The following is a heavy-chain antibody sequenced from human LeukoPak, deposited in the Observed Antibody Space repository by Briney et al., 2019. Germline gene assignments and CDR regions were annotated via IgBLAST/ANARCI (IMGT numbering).Heavy chain of an antibody. D-gene: IGHD3-3*01. V-gene: IGHV4-39*01. CDR1: GGSISTNIYS. CDR3: ARGFWSVYSVNNWSDS. J-gene: IGHJ5*01. Sequence: SETLSLTCTVSGGSISTNIYSWGWIRQPPGKGLEWIGSIDYGGSTYSNPSLKSRVTLSVDTSKKQFSLKLSSVTAADTAVYYCARGFWSVYSVNNWSDSWGQGTLVTVSS. CDR2: IDYGGST.